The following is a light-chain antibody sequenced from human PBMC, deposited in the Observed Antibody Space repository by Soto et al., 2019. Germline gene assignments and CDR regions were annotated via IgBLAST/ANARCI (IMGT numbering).Light chain of an antibody. CDR3: QQNYSTPDT. CDR2: AAS. Sequence: DIQMTQSPSSLSASVGDRVTITCRASQSISSYLNWYQQKPGKAPKLLIYAASSLQSGVPSRFSGSGSGTEFTLTISSLQPDDFATSYCQQNYSTPDTFGGGTKVEIK. V-gene: IGKV1-39*01. J-gene: IGKJ4*01. CDR1: QSISSY.